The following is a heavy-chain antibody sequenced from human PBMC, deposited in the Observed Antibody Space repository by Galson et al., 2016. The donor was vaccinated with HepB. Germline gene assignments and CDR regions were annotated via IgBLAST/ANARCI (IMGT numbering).Heavy chain of an antibody. D-gene: IGHD6-13*01. CDR2: IYHSGNT. CDR1: GDSISRTNW. V-gene: IGHV4-4*02. J-gene: IGHJ4*02. Sequence: SETLSLTCAVSGDSISRTNWWSWVRQPPGKGLEWIGEIYHSGNTNYNQSLKSRVTISLDKSKNQSSLKLSSVTAADTAEYYVAISYSPSLYIYLDYWGQGTLVTVSS. CDR3: AISYSPSLYIYLDY.